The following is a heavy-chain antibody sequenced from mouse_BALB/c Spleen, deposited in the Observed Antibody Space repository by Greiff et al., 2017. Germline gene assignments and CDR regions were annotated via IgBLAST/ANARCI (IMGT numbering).Heavy chain of an antibody. Sequence: EVQVVESGGGLVKPGGSLKLSCAASGFTFSSYAMSWVRQTPEKRLEWVASISSGGSTYYPDSVKGRFTISRDNARNILYLQMSSLRSEDTAMYYCARGNGGFAYWGQGTLVTVSA. J-gene: IGHJ3*01. CDR2: ISSGGST. CDR3: ARGNGGFAY. CDR1: GFTFSSYA. V-gene: IGHV5-6-5*01.